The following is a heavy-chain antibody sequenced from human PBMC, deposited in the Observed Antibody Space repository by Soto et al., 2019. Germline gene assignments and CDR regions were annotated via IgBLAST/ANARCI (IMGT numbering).Heavy chain of an antibody. CDR3: AKSEVLDI. V-gene: IGHV5-51*01. Sequence: GESLKISCNGSGYNFSSHWIAWVRQKPGKGLEWMGIVYPGDSETRYSPSFEGQVTMSADKSIDTAYLQWSSLRASDTAMYYCAKSEVLDIWGQGTMVTVSS. J-gene: IGHJ3*02. CDR2: VYPGDSET. CDR1: GYNFSSHW.